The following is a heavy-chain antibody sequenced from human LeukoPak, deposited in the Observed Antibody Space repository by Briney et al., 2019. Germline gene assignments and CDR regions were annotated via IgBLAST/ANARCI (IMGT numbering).Heavy chain of an antibody. D-gene: IGHD3-10*01. CDR1: GYTFTGYY. J-gene: IGHJ6*03. CDR3: ASTMVRGVPFDYYYYMDV. CDR2: INPNSGGT. V-gene: IGHV1-2*02. Sequence: ASVKVSCKASGYTFTGYYMHWVRQAPGQGLEWMGWINPNSGGTNYAQKFQGRVTMTRDTSISTAYMELSRLRSDDTAVYYCASTMVRGVPFDYYYYMDVWGKGTTVTISS.